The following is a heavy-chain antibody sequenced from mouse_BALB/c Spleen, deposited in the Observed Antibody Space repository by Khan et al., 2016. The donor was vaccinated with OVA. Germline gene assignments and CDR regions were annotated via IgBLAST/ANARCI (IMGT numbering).Heavy chain of an antibody. CDR2: ISYSGNT. V-gene: IGHV3-2*02. D-gene: IGHD1-1*01. Sequence: EVQLQESGPGLVKPSQSLSLTCTVTGYSITTDYAWNWIRKFPGNRLEWMGFISYSGNTKYNQSLKSRISITRDTSKNQFFLQLKSVTTEDTARYYCARVYGGDFDYWGQGTTLTVSS. CDR1: GYSITTDYA. J-gene: IGHJ2*01. CDR3: ARVYGGDFDY.